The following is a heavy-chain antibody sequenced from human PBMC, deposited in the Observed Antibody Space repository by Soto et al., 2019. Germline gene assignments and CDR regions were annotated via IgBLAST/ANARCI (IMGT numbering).Heavy chain of an antibody. D-gene: IGHD3-9*01. CDR3: ARDQHSYDTSGFYYGMDV. CDR1: GFTFSSYS. Sequence: GGSLRLSCAASGFTFSSYSMNWVRQAPGKGLEWVSSISSSSSYIYYADSVKGRFTISRDNAKNSLYLQMNSLRAEDTAVYYCARDQHSYDTSGFYYGMDVWGQGPTVTVSS. V-gene: IGHV3-21*01. CDR2: ISSSSSYI. J-gene: IGHJ6*02.